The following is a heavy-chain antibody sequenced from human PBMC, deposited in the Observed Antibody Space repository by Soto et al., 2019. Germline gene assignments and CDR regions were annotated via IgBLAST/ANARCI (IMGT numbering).Heavy chain of an antibody. Sequence: QVQLQQWGAGLLKPSETLSLTCAVYGGSFSGYYWSWIRQPPGKGLEWIGEINHSGSTNYNPSLKSRVTISVDTSKNQFSLKLSSVTAADTAVYYCARGSTMVRCPPLPFDYWGQGTLVTVSS. D-gene: IGHD3-10*01. CDR1: GGSFSGYY. CDR3: ARGSTMVRCPPLPFDY. CDR2: INHSGST. J-gene: IGHJ4*02. V-gene: IGHV4-34*01.